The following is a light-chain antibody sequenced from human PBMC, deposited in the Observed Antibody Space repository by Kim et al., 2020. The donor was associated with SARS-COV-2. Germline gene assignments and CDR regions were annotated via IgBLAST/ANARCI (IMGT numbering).Light chain of an antibody. CDR1: SSDVGSYNL. Sequence: QSITISCNGTSSDVGSYNLVSWYQQHPGKAPKLMIYEGSKRPSGVSNRFSGSKSGNTASLTISGLQAEDEADYYCCSYAGSSTFFVFGTGTKVTVL. CDR3: CSYAGSSTFFV. J-gene: IGLJ1*01. V-gene: IGLV2-23*03. CDR2: EGS.